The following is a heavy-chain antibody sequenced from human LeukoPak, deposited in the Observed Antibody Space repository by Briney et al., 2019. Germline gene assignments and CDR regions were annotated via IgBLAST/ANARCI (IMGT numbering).Heavy chain of an antibody. CDR1: GFTFSSYG. D-gene: IGHD3-10*01. J-gene: IGHJ4*02. CDR2: ISYDGSNE. V-gene: IGHV3-30*18. Sequence: GGSLRLSCAASGFTFSSYGMHWVRQAPGKGLEWVAVISYDGSNEYCAESVKGRFTISRDNSKNTLYLQMNSLRAEDTAVYYCAKDGRAYYYGSGSYSDYWGQGTLVTVSS. CDR3: AKDGRAYYYGSGSYSDY.